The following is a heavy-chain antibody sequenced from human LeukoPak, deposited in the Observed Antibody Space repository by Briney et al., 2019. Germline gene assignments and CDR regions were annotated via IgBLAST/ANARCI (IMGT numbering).Heavy chain of an antibody. V-gene: IGHV3-21*01. CDR2: ISSSYI. CDR1: GFTFSSYS. J-gene: IGHJ4*02. Sequence: GGSLRLSCAASGFTFSSYSMNWVRQAPGKGLEWVSSISSSYIYYADSVKGRFTISRDNAKNSLYLQMNSLRAEDTAVYYCARDPDSSGPGVYFDYWGQGTLVTVSS. D-gene: IGHD3-22*01. CDR3: ARDPDSSGPGVYFDY.